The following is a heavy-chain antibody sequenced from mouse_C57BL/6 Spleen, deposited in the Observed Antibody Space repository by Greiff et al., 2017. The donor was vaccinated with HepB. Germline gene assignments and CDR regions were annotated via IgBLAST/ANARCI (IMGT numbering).Heavy chain of an antibody. J-gene: IGHJ2*01. V-gene: IGHV1-81*01. CDR1: GYTFTSYG. CDR3: ARGGSSTYYIDY. D-gene: IGHD1-1*01. CDR2: IYPRSGNT. Sequence: QVQLQQSGAELARPGASVKLSCKASGYTFTSYGISWVKQRTGQGLEWIGEIYPRSGNTYYNEKFKGKATLTADKSSSTAYMELRSLTSEDSAVYFCARGGSSTYYIDYWGQGTTLTVSS.